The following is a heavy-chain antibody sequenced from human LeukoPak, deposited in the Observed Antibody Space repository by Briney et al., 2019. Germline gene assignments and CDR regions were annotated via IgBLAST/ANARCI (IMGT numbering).Heavy chain of an antibody. Sequence: GESLKISCKGSGYSFTSYWIGWVRQMPGKGLEWMGIIYPGDSDTRYSPSFQGQVTISADKSISTAYLQWSSLKASDTAMYYCARRGSRWLQSSYYFDYWGQGTLVTVSS. CDR3: ARRGSRWLQSSYYFDY. V-gene: IGHV5-51*01. CDR2: IYPGDSDT. CDR1: GYSFTSYW. J-gene: IGHJ4*02. D-gene: IGHD5-24*01.